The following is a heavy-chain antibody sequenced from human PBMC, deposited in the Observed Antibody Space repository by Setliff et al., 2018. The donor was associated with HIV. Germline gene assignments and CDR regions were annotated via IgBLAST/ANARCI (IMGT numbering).Heavy chain of an antibody. D-gene: IGHD3-3*01. V-gene: IGHV4-38-2*02. J-gene: IGHJ6*02. CDR1: GYPISSGYY. Sequence: KPSETLSLTSTVSGYPISSGYYWGWIRQPPGKGLEWIGSIYHSGTTYYNPSLKSRVTISVDTSKNQFSLKLSSATAADTAVYYCARRLQFLEFLHGVGGLDVWGQGTTVTVSS. CDR3: ARRLQFLEFLHGVGGLDV. CDR2: IYHSGTT.